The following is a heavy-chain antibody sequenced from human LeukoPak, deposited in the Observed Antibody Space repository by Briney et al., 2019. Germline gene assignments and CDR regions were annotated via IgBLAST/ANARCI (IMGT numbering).Heavy chain of an antibody. CDR3: ARGVTYYYYYYMDV. D-gene: IGHD2-21*02. CDR1: GGSISSSNW. CDR2: IYHSGGT. Sequence: PSETLSLTCAVSGGSISSSNWWSWVRQPPGKGLEWIGEIYHSGGTNYNPSLKSRVTISVDTSKNQFSLKLSSVTAADTAVYYCARGVTYYYYYYMDVWGKGTTVTVSS. V-gene: IGHV4-4*02. J-gene: IGHJ6*03.